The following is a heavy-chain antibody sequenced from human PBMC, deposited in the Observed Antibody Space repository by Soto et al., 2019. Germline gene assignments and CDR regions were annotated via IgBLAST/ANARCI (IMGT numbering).Heavy chain of an antibody. CDR2: IDGGGHT. CDR1: GFTFSSYA. D-gene: IGHD4-17*01. V-gene: IGHV3-23*01. J-gene: IGHJ6*03. Sequence: GSLRLSCAASGFTFSSYAINWVRQAPGKGLEWVSGIDGGGHTFYADSVKGRFSISRDNSENTLYLQMNSLRAEDTALYFCAKTPNGDYIYYMDVWGKGTTVTVSS. CDR3: AKTPNGDYIYYMDV.